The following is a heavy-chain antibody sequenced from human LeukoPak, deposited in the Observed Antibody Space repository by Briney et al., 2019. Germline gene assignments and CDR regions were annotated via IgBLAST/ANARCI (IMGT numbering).Heavy chain of an antibody. CDR2: IYTSGST. V-gene: IGHV4-4*07. CDR3: ARDSRDGYNWLAAFDI. CDR1: GGSISSYY. D-gene: IGHD5-24*01. J-gene: IGHJ3*02. Sequence: PSETLSLTCTVSGGSISSYYWSWIRQPAGKGREWIGRIYTSGSTNYNPSLKSRVTMSVDTSKNQFSLKLSSVTAADTAVYYCARDSRDGYNWLAAFDIWGQGTMVTVSS.